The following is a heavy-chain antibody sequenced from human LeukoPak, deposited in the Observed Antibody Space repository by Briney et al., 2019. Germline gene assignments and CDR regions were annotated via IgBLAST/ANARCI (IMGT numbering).Heavy chain of an antibody. Sequence: SSETLSLTCTVSGASISSYYWTWIRQPAGKGLEWIGRIYTSGSTNYNPSLKSRVTLSVDTSKNQFSLRLNSVTAADTAVYYCARDRDYDFWSGYEDAFDIWGQGTMVTVSS. CDR2: IYTSGST. V-gene: IGHV4-4*07. D-gene: IGHD3-3*01. J-gene: IGHJ3*02. CDR3: ARDRDYDFWSGYEDAFDI. CDR1: GASISSYY.